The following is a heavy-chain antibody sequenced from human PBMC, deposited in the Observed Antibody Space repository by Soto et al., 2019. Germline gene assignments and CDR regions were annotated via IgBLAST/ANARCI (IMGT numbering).Heavy chain of an antibody. D-gene: IGHD3-9*01. CDR3: ARDSGWVYDILNGYPYYYGMDV. J-gene: IGHJ6*02. V-gene: IGHV1-18*04. Sequence: ASVKVSCKASGYTFTSYGISWVRQAPGQGLEWMGWISAYNGNTNYAQKLQGRVTMTTDTSTSTAYMELRSLRSDDTAVYYCARDSGWVYDILNGYPYYYGMDVWGQGTTVTVSS. CDR2: ISAYNGNT. CDR1: GYTFTSYG.